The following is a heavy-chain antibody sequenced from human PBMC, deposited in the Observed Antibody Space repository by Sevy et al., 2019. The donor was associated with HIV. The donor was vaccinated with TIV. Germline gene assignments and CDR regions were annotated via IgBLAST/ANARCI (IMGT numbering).Heavy chain of an antibody. Sequence: ASVKVSCKASEGTFSSYAISWVRQAPGQGLEWMGGIIPIFGTANYAQKFQGRVTITADKPTSTAYMELSSLRSEDTAVYYCARARRGYNYAFDIWGQGTMVTVSS. CDR1: EGTFSSYA. J-gene: IGHJ3*02. D-gene: IGHD5-18*01. CDR2: IIPIFGTA. V-gene: IGHV1-69*06. CDR3: ARARRGYNYAFDI.